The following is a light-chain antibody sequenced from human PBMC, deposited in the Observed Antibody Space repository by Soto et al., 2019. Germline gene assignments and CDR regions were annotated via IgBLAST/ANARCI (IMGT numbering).Light chain of an antibody. Sequence: DIQMTPSPSTLCASVGSRFTITCRASQSISSWLAWYQQKPGKAPKLLIYDASSLESGVPSRFSGSGSGKEFALPFSRLRPDDFATYYCQRYTSYIFGQGTRLEIK. V-gene: IGKV1-5*01. CDR1: QSISSW. J-gene: IGKJ5*01. CDR2: DAS. CDR3: QRYTSYI.